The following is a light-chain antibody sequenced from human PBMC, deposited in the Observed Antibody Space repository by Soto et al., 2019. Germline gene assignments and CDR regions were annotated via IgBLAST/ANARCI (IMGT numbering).Light chain of an antibody. CDR1: RSDVGGYNY. V-gene: IGLV2-14*01. Sequence: QSVLTQPASVSGSPGQSITISCTGTRSDVGGYNYVSWYQQHPGKAPKLMIYDVSNRPSGVSNRFSGSKSGNTASLTISGLQAEDEADYYCSSYTSSNHYVFGTGTKVTVL. CDR3: SSYTSSNHYV. J-gene: IGLJ1*01. CDR2: DVS.